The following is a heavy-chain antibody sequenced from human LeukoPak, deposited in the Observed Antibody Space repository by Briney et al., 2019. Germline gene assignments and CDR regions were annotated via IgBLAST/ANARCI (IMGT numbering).Heavy chain of an antibody. CDR2: IYHSGST. V-gene: IGHV4-30-2*01. D-gene: IGHD3-16*01. CDR1: GGSISSGGYS. CDR3: ARDLGGESDY. J-gene: IGHJ4*02. Sequence: SQTLSLTCAVSGGSISSGGYSWSWIRQPPGKGLEWIGYIYHSGSTYYNPPLKSRVTISVDRSKNQFSLKLSSVTAADTAVYYCARDLGGESDYWGQGTLVTVSS.